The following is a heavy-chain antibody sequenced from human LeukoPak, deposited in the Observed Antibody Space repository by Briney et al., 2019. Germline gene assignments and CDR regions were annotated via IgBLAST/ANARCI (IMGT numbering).Heavy chain of an antibody. V-gene: IGHV3-7*03. CDR1: GFTFSSYW. D-gene: IGHD3-22*01. J-gene: IGHJ1*01. Sequence: GGSLRLSCAASGFTFSSYWMSWVRQAPGKGLEWVANIKQDGSEKYYVDSVKGRFTVSRDNAKKSLYLQMNSLNTEDTAVYYCTTGPPDYDSSAYYRYFQNWGQGTLVTVSS. CDR2: IKQDGSEK. CDR3: TTGPPDYDSSAYYRYFQN.